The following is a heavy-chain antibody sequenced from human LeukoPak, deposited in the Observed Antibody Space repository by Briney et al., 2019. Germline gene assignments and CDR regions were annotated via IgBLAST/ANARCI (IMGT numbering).Heavy chain of an antibody. Sequence: GGSLRLSCAASGFTFSSYGMHWVRQAPGKGLEWVAVISYDGSNKYYADSVKGRFTISRDNSKNTLYLQMNSLRAEDTAVYYCAKDELYYDILTGPGEVWGKGTTVTVSS. D-gene: IGHD3-9*01. J-gene: IGHJ6*04. CDR3: AKDELYYDILTGPGEV. V-gene: IGHV3-30*18. CDR1: GFTFSSYG. CDR2: ISYDGSNK.